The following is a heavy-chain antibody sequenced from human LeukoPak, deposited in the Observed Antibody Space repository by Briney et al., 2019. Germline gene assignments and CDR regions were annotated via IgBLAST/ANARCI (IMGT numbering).Heavy chain of an antibody. CDR2: IYTSGSI. CDR1: GGSISHYY. J-gene: IGHJ6*03. D-gene: IGHD5-24*01. Sequence: PSETLSLTCTVSGGSISHYYWNWIRQPPGQGLEWIGNIYTSGSINYNPSLKSRVTISVDTSKTQFSLKLNSVTAAYTAVYYCARDRGRRDGYISINYYMDVWGKGTTVSVSS. CDR3: ARDRGRRDGYISINYYMDV. V-gene: IGHV4-4*08.